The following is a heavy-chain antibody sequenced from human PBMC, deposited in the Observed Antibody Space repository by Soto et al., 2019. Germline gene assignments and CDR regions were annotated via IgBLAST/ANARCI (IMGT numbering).Heavy chain of an antibody. J-gene: IGHJ3*02. CDR3: AREGVLRYFDRSTFTDNI. V-gene: IGHV1-46*01. CDR1: GYTFTSYY. Sequence: ASVHVYCTASGYTFTSYYMHWVRQAPGQGLEWMGIINPSGGSTSYAQRFQGRVTMTRDTSTSTVYMELSSLRTEDTAVYYCAREGVLRYFDRSTFTDNIWGQGTMVT. D-gene: IGHD3-9*01. CDR2: INPSGGST.